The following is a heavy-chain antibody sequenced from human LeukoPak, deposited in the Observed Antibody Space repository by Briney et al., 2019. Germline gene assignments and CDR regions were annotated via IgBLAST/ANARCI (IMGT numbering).Heavy chain of an antibody. CDR1: GYTFTSYG. CDR3: ARGSPGIAAAGTNADY. CDR2: ISAYNGNT. V-gene: IGHV1-18*01. Sequence: ASVKVSCKASGYTFTSYGISWVRQAPGQGLEWMGWISAYNGNTNYAQKLQGRVTMTTDTSTSTAYMELRSLRSDDTAVYYCARGSPGIAAAGTNADYWGQGTLVTVSS. D-gene: IGHD6-13*01. J-gene: IGHJ4*02.